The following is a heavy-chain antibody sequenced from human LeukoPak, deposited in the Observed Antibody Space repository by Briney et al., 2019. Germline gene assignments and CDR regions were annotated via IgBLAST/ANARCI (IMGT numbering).Heavy chain of an antibody. V-gene: IGHV1-46*01. CDR1: GYIFTSYN. D-gene: IGHD2-8*01. CDR2: INPSGGST. J-gene: IGHJ4*02. CDR3: ARESAGVYVPEYYFDY. Sequence: ASVKVSCKASGYIFTSYNIYWVRQAPGQGLEWMGIINPSGGSTNYAQKFQGRVTMTRDTSASTAYMELSSLRSEDMAVYYCARESAGVYVPEYYFDYWGQGTLVTVSS.